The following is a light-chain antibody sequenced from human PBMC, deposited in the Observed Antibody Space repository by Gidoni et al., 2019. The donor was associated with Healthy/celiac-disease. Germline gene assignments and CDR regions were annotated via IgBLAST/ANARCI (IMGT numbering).Light chain of an antibody. Sequence: EIVLTQSPATLSLSPGERATLPCRASQSVSSYLAWYQQKPGQAPRPLIYDASNRATGIPARFSSSGSGTDFTLTISSLVPEDFAVYYCQQRSNWPPLTFGGGTKVEIK. V-gene: IGKV3-11*01. CDR2: DAS. J-gene: IGKJ4*01. CDR1: QSVSSY. CDR3: QQRSNWPPLT.